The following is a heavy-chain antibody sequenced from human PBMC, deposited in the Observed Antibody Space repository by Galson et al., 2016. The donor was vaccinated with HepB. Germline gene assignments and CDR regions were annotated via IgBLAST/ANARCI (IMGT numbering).Heavy chain of an antibody. J-gene: IGHJ6*02. Sequence: PALVKPTQTLTLTCTFSGFSLSTSGVGVGWIRQPPGKALEWLALIYWDDDKRYSTSLKSRLTISKDTSKSQVVLIMTNMGPVDAGTYFCARVAEMYFDGSGFLDYYGMDVWGPGTTVTVSS. CDR1: GFSLSTSGVG. V-gene: IGHV2-5*02. CDR3: ARVAEMYFDGSGFLDYYGMDV. D-gene: IGHD3-22*01. CDR2: IYWDDDK.